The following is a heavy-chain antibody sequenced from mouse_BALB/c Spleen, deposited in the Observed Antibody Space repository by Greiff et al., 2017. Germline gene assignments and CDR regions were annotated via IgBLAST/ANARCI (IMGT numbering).Heavy chain of an antibody. CDR3: ARAFYYGYDGFAY. V-gene: IGHV5-4*02. J-gene: IGHJ3*01. Sequence: EVNLVESGGGLVKPGGSLKLSCAASGFTFSDYYMYWVRQTPEKRLEWVATISDGGSYTYYPDSVKGRFTISRDNAKNNLYLQMSSLKSEDTAMYYCARAFYYGYDGFAYWGQGTLVTVSA. CDR2: ISDGGSYT. D-gene: IGHD2-2*01. CDR1: GFTFSDYY.